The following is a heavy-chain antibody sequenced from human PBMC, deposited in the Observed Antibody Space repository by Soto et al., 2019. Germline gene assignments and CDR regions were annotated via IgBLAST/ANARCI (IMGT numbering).Heavy chain of an antibody. Sequence: QVQLVESGGVVVQPGRSLRLSCAASGFTFSSYGMHWVRQAPGKGLEWVAVIWYDGSNKYYADSVKGRFTISRDNSKDLLYLQMNSLRVEDTAVYYCARDGYCSGGSCYSVPVFDYWGQGTLVTVSS. J-gene: IGHJ4*02. V-gene: IGHV3-33*01. D-gene: IGHD2-15*01. CDR1: GFTFSSYG. CDR2: IWYDGSNK. CDR3: ARDGYCSGGSCYSVPVFDY.